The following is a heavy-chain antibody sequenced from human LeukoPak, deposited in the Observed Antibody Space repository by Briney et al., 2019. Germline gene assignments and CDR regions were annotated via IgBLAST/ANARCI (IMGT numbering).Heavy chain of an antibody. CDR1: AYSFTIYW. D-gene: IGHD3-9*01. V-gene: IGHV5-51*01. CDR2: IDPGDSDA. Sequence: GESLKISCKASAYSFTIYWIGWVRQVPGKGLEWVGIIDPGDSDARYSPSFQGQVTISVDKSISTTYLQWRSLKASDTAIYYCARLYFPSRKSVYWFVPWGQGTLVTASS. J-gene: IGHJ5*02. CDR3: ARLYFPSRKSVYWFVP.